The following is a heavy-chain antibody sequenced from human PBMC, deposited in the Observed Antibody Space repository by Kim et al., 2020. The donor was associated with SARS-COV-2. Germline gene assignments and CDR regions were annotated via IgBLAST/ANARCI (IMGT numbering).Heavy chain of an antibody. J-gene: IGHJ5*02. CDR1: GFTFSIYW. D-gene: IGHD1-26*01. V-gene: IGHV3-7*05. Sequence: GGSLRLSCAASGFTFSIYWMSWVRQAPGKGLEWVANIKQDGSEKYYVDSVRGRFTISRDNAKNSVYLQMNSLRAEDTAIYYCVTDTSGSYHHWGRGTLVT. CDR3: VTDTSGSYHH. CDR2: IKQDGSEK.